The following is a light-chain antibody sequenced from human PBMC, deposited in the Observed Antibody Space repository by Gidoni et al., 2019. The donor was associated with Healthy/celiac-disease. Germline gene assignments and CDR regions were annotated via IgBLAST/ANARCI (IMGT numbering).Light chain of an antibody. Sequence: VLTQSPGTLSLSPGERATLSCRASQSVSSSYLAWYQQKPGQAPRLLIYGASSRPTGIPDRFSGSGSGTDFTLTISRLEPEDFAVYYCQQYGSSPYTFGQGTKLEIK. CDR1: QSVSSSY. V-gene: IGKV3-20*01. J-gene: IGKJ2*01. CDR2: GAS. CDR3: QQYGSSPYT.